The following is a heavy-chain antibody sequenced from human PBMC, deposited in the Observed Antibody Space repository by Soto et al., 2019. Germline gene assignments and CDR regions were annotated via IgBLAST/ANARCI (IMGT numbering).Heavy chain of an antibody. CDR2: IYHSGST. V-gene: IGHV4-30-2*01. CDR1: GGSTSSGGYS. CDR3: ARRAIFGVAPFDY. J-gene: IGHJ4*02. Sequence: SETLSLTCAVSGGSTSSGGYSWSWIRQPPGKGLEWIGYIYHSGSTYYNPSLESRVTISVDRSKNQFSLKLSSVTAADTAVYYCARRAIFGVAPFDYWGQGTLVTVSS. D-gene: IGHD3-3*01.